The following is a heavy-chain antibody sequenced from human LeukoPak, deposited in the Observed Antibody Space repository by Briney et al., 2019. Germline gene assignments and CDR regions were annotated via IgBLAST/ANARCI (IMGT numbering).Heavy chain of an antibody. CDR1: GFTFSNE. V-gene: IGHV3-48*03. CDR3: AELGITMIGGV. D-gene: IGHD3-10*02. Sequence: GGTLRLSCAASGFTFSNEMNWVRQAPGKGLEWVSYISSSGSTIYYADSVKGRFTISRDNAKNSLYLQMNSLRAEDTAVYYCAELGITMIGGVWGKGTTVTISS. CDR2: ISSSGSTI. J-gene: IGHJ6*04.